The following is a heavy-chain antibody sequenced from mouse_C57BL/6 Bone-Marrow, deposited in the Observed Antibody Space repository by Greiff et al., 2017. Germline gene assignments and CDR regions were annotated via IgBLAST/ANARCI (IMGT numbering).Heavy chain of an antibody. CDR2: ISYDGSN. CDR1: GYSITSGYY. D-gene: IGHD1-1*01. J-gene: IGHJ1*03. V-gene: IGHV3-6*01. Sequence: EVNLQESGPGLVKPSQSLSLTCPVTGYSITSGYYWNWIRQFPGNKLEWMGYISYDGSNNYNPSLKNPISITRDTSKNQFFLKLNSVTTEDTATYECARGGGLLRGGYFDVWGTGTTDTVSS. CDR3: ARGGGLLRGGYFDV.